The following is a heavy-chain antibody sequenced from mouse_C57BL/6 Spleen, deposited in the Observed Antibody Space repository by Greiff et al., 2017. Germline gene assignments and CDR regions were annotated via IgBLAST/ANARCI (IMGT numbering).Heavy chain of an antibody. CDR3: VYSACYSNYDAMDY. J-gene: IGHJ4*01. CDR1: GYTFTSYW. Sequence: VQLQQPGAELVKPGASVTVSCKASGYTFTSYWMHWVKQRPGQGLEWIGRIHPSDSATNYNQKFTSKATLTVDKSSSTSYMQVSSLTSEDSAVYYGVYSACYSNYDAMDYWGQGTSVTVSS. D-gene: IGHD2-5*01. V-gene: IGHV1-74*01. CDR2: IHPSDSAT.